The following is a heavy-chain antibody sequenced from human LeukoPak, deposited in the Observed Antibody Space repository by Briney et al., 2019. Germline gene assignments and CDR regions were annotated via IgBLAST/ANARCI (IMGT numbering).Heavy chain of an antibody. CDR1: GFTFKAYW. D-gene: IGHD5-18*01. J-gene: IGHJ4*02. CDR3: ARLRYTYGKNFDY. CDR2: IQQDGSER. Sequence: GGSLRLSCEASGFTFKAYWMSWVRQAPGRGLEWVANIQQDGSERKYVDSVKGRFTISRDNARNSLYLEMNSLRAEDTAVYYCARLRYTYGKNFDYWGQGTLVTVSS. V-gene: IGHV3-7*01.